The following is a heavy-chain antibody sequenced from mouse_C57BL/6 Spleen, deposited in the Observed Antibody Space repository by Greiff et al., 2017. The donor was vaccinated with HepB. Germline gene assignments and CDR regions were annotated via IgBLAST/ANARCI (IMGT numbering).Heavy chain of an antibody. CDR1: GYTFTDYN. CDR2: INPNNGGT. Sequence: VQLQQSGPELVKPGASVKIPCKASGYTFTDYNMDWVKQSHGKSLEWIGDINPNNGGTNYNQKFKGKATVTVDKSSSTAYMELRSLTSEDTAVYYCARTNWYGFAYWGQGTLVTVSA. D-gene: IGHD4-1*02. J-gene: IGHJ3*01. CDR3: ARTNWYGFAY. V-gene: IGHV1-18*01.